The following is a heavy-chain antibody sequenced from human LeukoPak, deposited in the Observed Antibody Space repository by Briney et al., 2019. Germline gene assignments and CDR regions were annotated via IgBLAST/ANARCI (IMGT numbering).Heavy chain of an antibody. CDR2: IYPRDGST. Sequence: ASVKVSCKASGYSFTSNYIHWVRQAPGQGLEWMGMIYPRDGSTSYAQKFQGRVTVTRDTSTSTVHMELSSLRSEDTAVYYCASASSGWYAAGKRFDYWGQGTLVTVSS. D-gene: IGHD6-19*01. J-gene: IGHJ4*02. V-gene: IGHV1-46*01. CDR3: ASASSGWYAAGKRFDY. CDR1: GYSFTSNY.